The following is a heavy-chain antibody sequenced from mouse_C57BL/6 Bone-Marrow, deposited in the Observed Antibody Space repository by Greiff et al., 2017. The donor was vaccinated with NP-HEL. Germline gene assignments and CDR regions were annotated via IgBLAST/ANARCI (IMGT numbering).Heavy chain of an antibody. D-gene: IGHD2-12*01. Sequence: VQGVESGPELVKPGASVKISCKASGYAFGSSWMNWVKQRPGKGLEWIGRIYPGDGDTNYNGKFKGKATLTADKSSSTAYMQLSSLTSEDSAVYFCARYDSYWYFDVWGTGTTVTVSS. V-gene: IGHV1-82*01. J-gene: IGHJ1*03. CDR3: ARYDSYWYFDV. CDR2: IYPGDGDT. CDR1: GYAFGSSW.